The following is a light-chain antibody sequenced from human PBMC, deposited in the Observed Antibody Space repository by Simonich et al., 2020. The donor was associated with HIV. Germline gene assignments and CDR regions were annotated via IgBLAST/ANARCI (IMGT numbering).Light chain of an antibody. V-gene: IGKV3-15*01. CDR3: QQYNKWPYT. CDR1: QSVSSN. J-gene: IGKJ2*01. CDR2: GAS. Sequence: EIVMTPSPATLSVSPGERAPLSCRASQSVSSNLAWYEQKPGQAPRRLIYGASTRATGIPARFSGSGSGTEFTLTISSLQSEDFAVYYCQQYNKWPYTFGQGTKLESK.